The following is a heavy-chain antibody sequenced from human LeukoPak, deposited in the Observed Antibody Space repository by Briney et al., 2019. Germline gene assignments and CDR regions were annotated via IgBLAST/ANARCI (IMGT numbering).Heavy chain of an antibody. V-gene: IGHV3-53*05. J-gene: IGHJ4*02. CDR3: AKDDFSVGFDY. D-gene: IGHD4-11*01. CDR2: IYSGGST. CDR1: GFTVSSNY. Sequence: GGSLRLSCAASGFTVSSNYMSWVRQAPGKGLEWVSVIYSGGSTYYADSVKGRFTISRDNSKNTLYLQMNSLRAEDTAVYYCAKDDFSVGFDYWGQGTLVTVSS.